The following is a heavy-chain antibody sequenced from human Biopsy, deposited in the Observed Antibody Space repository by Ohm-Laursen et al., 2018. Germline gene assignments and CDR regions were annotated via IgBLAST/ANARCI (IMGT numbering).Heavy chain of an antibody. D-gene: IGHD6-19*01. CDR1: VFSFTGYY. Sequence: SSVKASCKASVFSFTGYYIHWVRHAPGQGLGWMGWISPKSGDTNYAPKFQGNITMTRDTSMSTAHMEMSRLRCDDTAVYYCALQSVAQMKNFDYWGQGTLVTVSS. CDR3: ALQSVAQMKNFDY. CDR2: ISPKSGDT. V-gene: IGHV1-2*02. J-gene: IGHJ4*02.